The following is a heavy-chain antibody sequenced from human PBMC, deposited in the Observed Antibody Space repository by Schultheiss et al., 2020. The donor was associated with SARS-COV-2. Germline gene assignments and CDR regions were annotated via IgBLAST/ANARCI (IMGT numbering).Heavy chain of an antibody. CDR3: ARDEQWLALDY. Sequence: GGSLRLSCAASGFTFSNYGMHWVRQAPGKGLEWVAVISYDGSNKYYADSVKGRFTISRDNSKNTLYLQMNSLRAEDTAVYYCARDEQWLALDYWGQGTLVTVSS. CDR2: ISYDGSNK. J-gene: IGHJ4*02. D-gene: IGHD6-19*01. CDR1: GFTFSNYG. V-gene: IGHV3-30*19.